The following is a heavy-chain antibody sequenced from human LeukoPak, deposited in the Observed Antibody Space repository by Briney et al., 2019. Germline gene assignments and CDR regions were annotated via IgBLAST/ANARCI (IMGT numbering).Heavy chain of an antibody. CDR2: ISYDGSNK. V-gene: IGHV3-30*04. CDR3: ARESSMIVEKYYFDY. CDR1: GFTFSSYA. Sequence: PGGSLRLSCAASGFTFSSYAMHWVRHAPGRGLEWVAVISYDGSNKYYADSVKGRFTISRDNSKNTLYLQMSSLRAEDTAVYYCARESSMIVEKYYFDYWGQGTLVTVSS. D-gene: IGHD3-22*01. J-gene: IGHJ4*02.